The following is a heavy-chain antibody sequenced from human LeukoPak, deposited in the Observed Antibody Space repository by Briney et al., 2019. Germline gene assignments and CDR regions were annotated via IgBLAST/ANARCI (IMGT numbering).Heavy chain of an antibody. D-gene: IGHD1-26*01. CDR3: ARAGRQVGARDFDY. CDR2: MKQDGSDK. CDR1: GFTFSTHW. Sequence: GGSLRLSCAASGFTFSTHWMSWVRQAPGKGLEWVANMKQDGSDKYYVDSVKGRFTISRDNAKNSLYLQMNSLRAEDTAVYYCARAGRQVGARDFDYWGQGTLVTVSS. V-gene: IGHV3-7*01. J-gene: IGHJ4*02.